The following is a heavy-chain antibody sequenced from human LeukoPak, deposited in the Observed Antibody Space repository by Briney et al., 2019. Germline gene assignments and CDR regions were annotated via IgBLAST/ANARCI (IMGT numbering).Heavy chain of an antibody. V-gene: IGHV3-23*01. Sequence: GRSLRLSCAASGFTFSSYAMSWVRQAPGKGLEWVSAISGSGGSTYYADSVKGRFTISRDNSKNTLYLQMNSLRAEDTAVYYCAKDQYYDSRSSGAFDIWGQGTMVTVSS. D-gene: IGHD3-22*01. CDR2: ISGSGGST. CDR3: AKDQYYDSRSSGAFDI. J-gene: IGHJ3*02. CDR1: GFTFSSYA.